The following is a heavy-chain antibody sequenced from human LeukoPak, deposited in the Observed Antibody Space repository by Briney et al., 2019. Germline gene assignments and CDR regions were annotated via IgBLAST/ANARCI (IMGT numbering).Heavy chain of an antibody. CDR2: ISSSGSTI. D-gene: IGHD3-22*01. J-gene: IGHJ4*02. CDR3: ARVVRGYYYDYDY. V-gene: IGHV3-48*03. CDR1: GFSFGDYS. Sequence: GGSLRLSCTASGFSFGDYSMNWVRQAPGKGLEWVSYISSSGSTIYYADSVKGRFTISRDNAKNSLYLQMNSLRAEDTAVYYCARVVRGYYYDYDYWGQGTLVTVSS.